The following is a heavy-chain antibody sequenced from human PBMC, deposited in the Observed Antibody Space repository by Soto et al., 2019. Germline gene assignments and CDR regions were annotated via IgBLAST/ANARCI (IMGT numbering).Heavy chain of an antibody. CDR2: IWYDGSNK. CDR1: GFTFSSYG. J-gene: IGHJ3*02. CDR3: ARDIVVVVAATQGFHDAFDI. D-gene: IGHD2-15*01. V-gene: IGHV3-33*01. Sequence: QVQLVESGGGVVQPGRSLRLSCAASGFTFSSYGMHWVRQAPGKGLEWVAVIWYDGSNKYYADSVKGRFTISRDNSKNTLYLQMNSLRAEDTAVYYCARDIVVVVAATQGFHDAFDIWGQGTMVTVSS.